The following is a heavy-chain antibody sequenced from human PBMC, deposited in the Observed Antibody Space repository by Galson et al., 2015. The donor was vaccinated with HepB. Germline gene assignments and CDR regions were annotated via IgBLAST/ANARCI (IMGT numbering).Heavy chain of an antibody. J-gene: IGHJ6*03. CDR1: GDSVSSNSAA. CDR2: TYYSSKWYN. D-gene: IGHD1-1*01. Sequence: CAISGDSVSSNSAAWNWIRQSPSRGLEWLGRTYYSSKWYNDYAVSVKSRITINPDTSKNQFSLQLNSVTPEDTAVYYCARDEGGNDVHYYYYMDVWGKGTSVTVSS. V-gene: IGHV6-1*01. CDR3: ARDEGGNDVHYYYYMDV.